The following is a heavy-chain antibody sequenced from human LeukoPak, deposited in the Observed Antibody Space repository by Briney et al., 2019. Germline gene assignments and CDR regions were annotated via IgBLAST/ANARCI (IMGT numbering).Heavy chain of an antibody. CDR2: ISGSGGST. J-gene: IGHJ3*02. CDR3: VKDLSPIVVVVAATGSEAFDI. CDR1: GFTFSSYG. V-gene: IGHV3-23*01. Sequence: QPGGSLRLSCAASGFTFSSYGMSWVRQAPGKGLEWVSAISGSGGSTYYADSVKGRFTISRDNSKNTLYLQMNSLRAEDTAVYYCVKDLSPIVVVVAATGSEAFDIWGQGTMVTVSS. D-gene: IGHD2-15*01.